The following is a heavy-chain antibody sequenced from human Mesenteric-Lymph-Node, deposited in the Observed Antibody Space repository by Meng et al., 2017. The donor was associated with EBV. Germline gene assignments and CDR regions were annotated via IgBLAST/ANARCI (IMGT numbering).Heavy chain of an antibody. Sequence: QGQLQQGGAGLLKPSETLSLNCAVYGGSCRGYYWRWIRKPPGKGLEWIGEINHSGSTNYNPSLKSRVTISVDTSKNQFSLKLSSVTAADTAVYYCARGYGSGHLWGQGTLVTVSS. J-gene: IGHJ4*02. D-gene: IGHD3-10*01. V-gene: IGHV4-34*01. CDR1: GGSCRGYY. CDR2: INHSGST. CDR3: ARGYGSGHL.